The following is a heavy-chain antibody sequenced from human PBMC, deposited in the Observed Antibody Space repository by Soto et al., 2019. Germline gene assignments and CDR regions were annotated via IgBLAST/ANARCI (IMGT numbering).Heavy chain of an antibody. V-gene: IGHV3-23*01. CDR2: ISANGRNA. J-gene: IGHJ4*02. D-gene: IGHD3-22*01. CDR1: GVTFSNYA. Sequence: EVHLLESGGDVVQPGRSLRLSCAASGVTFSNYAMNWIRQAPGKGLEWLSSISANGRNAYYADSVKVRFTISRDRSKNTLYLQLDSLRVEDTAIYFCAKDLSSLGWLALGAPFDSWGQGTLVTVSS. CDR3: AKDLSSLGWLALGAPFDS.